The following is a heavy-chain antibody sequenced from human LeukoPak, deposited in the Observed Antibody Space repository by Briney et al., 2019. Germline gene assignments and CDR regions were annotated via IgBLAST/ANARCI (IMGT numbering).Heavy chain of an antibody. D-gene: IGHD1-26*01. CDR2: ISSSSSYI. Sequence: GGSLRLSCAVSGFTFSSYSMNWVRQAPGKGLEWVSSISSSSSYIYYADSVKGRFTISRDNAKNSLYLQMNSLRAEDTAVYYCARDLDSGSQFDYWGQGTLVTVSS. CDR3: ARDLDSGSQFDY. J-gene: IGHJ4*02. CDR1: GFTFSSYS. V-gene: IGHV3-21*01.